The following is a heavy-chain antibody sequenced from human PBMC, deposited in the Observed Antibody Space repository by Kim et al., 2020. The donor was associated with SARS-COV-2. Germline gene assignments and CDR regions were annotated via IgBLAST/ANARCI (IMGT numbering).Heavy chain of an antibody. D-gene: IGHD3-10*01. CDR2: ISWNSGSI. V-gene: IGHV3-9*01. CDR1: GFTFDDYA. CDR3: AKDTNPGYYGSGSYYNGFDY. Sequence: GGSLRLSCAASGFTFDDYAMHWVRQAPGKGLEWVSGISWNSGSIGYADSVKGRFTISRDNAKNSLYLQMNSLRAEDTALYYCAKDTNPGYYGSGSYYNGFDYRGQGTLVTVSS. J-gene: IGHJ4*02.